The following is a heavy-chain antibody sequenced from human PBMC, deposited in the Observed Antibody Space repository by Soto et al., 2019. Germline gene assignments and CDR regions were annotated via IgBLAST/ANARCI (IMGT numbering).Heavy chain of an antibody. J-gene: IGHJ4*02. Sequence: EVQLLESGGGLVQPGGSLRITCVGSGFTFRNQDMRWVRQAPGKGLEWVSGISGRGGVTYYADSVKGRFTISRDNSKNTLYLQRNNLRVNDTAVYYCAKDRQFRSYYESAGHYNDWGQGTLVTVSS. D-gene: IGHD3-22*01. CDR2: ISGRGGVT. V-gene: IGHV3-23*01. CDR1: GFTFRNQD. CDR3: AKDRQFRSYYESAGHYND.